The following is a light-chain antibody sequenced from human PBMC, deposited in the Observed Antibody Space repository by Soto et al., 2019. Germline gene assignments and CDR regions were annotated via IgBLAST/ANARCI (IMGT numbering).Light chain of an antibody. V-gene: IGLV2-14*01. CDR3: SSYTSSSTLGI. CDR2: DVS. Sequence: QSALTQPASVSGSPGQSITISCTGTSSDVGGYNYVSWYQQHPGKAPKLMIYDVSKRPSGVSNRFSGSKSGNTASLTISGLQAEDEAEYYCSSYTSSSTLGIFGGGTKVTVL. CDR1: SSDVGGYNY. J-gene: IGLJ2*01.